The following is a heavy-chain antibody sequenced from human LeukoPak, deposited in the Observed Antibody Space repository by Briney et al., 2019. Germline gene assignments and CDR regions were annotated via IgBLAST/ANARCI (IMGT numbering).Heavy chain of an antibody. CDR1: GYTFTCYY. J-gene: IGHJ4*02. CDR2: INPNSGGT. D-gene: IGHD5-12*01. V-gene: IGHV1-2*02. Sequence: ASVKVSCKASGYTFTCYYMHWVRQAPGQGLEWMGWINPNSGGTNHAQKFQGRVTMTRDTSISTAYMELSRLRSDDTAVYYCARGFWGAPIHYWGQGTLVTVSS. CDR3: ARGFWGAPIHY.